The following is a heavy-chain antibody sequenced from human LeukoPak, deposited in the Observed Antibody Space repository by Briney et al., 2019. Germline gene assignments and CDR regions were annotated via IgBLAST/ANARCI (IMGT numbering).Heavy chain of an antibody. CDR1: GASISTYY. CDR3: ARHASVDGNWPRPLDY. CDR2: IFYSGSA. J-gene: IGHJ4*02. D-gene: IGHD6-19*01. V-gene: IGHV4-59*01. Sequence: SETLSLTCTVSGASISTYYWSWIRQPPGKGLEWIGYIFYSGSANYNPSLKSRVTISVDTSKNQFSLKLSSVTAADTAVYYCARHASVDGNWPRPLDYWGQGSLVTVSS.